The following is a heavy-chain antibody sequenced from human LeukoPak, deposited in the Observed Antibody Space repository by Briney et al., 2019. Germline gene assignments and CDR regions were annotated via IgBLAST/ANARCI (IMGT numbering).Heavy chain of an antibody. J-gene: IGHJ6*02. V-gene: IGHV3-23*01. Sequence: AGGSLRLSCAASGFTFSSYAMSWVRQAPGKGLEWVSAISGSGGSTYYADSVKGRFTISRDNSKNTLYLQMNSLRAEDTAVYYCARDLAQYCSSTSCYAVNYYYGMDVWGQGTTVTVSS. CDR2: ISGSGGST. D-gene: IGHD2-2*01. CDR3: ARDLAQYCSSTSCYAVNYYYGMDV. CDR1: GFTFSSYA.